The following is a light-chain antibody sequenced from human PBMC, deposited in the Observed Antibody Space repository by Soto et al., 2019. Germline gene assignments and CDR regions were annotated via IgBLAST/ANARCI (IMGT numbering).Light chain of an antibody. V-gene: IGKV3-15*01. CDR3: QQYNNWPPDRT. CDR2: GAS. J-gene: IGKJ1*01. Sequence: EIVMTQSPATLSVSPGERATLSCRASRSVAGNLACYQQKPGQAPRLLIYGASTRATGIPARFSGSGSGTEFTLTISSLQSEDFAIYFCQQYNNWPPDRTFGQGTKVEIK. CDR1: RSVAGN.